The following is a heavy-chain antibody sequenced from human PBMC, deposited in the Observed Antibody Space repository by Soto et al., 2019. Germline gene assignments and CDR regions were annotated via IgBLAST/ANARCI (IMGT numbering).Heavy chain of an antibody. Sequence: ASVKVSCKASGYTFTSYAMHWVCQAPGQRLEGMGWINAGNGNTKYSQKFQGRVTITRDTSASTAYMELSSLRSEDTAVYYCARSIVVVTALDYWGQGTLVTVSS. D-gene: IGHD2-21*02. V-gene: IGHV1-3*01. CDR2: INAGNGNT. CDR1: GYTFTSYA. J-gene: IGHJ4*02. CDR3: ARSIVVVTALDY.